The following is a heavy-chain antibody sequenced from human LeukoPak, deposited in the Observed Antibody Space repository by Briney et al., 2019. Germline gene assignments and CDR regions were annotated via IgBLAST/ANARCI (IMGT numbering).Heavy chain of an antibody. CDR1: GFTFSSYA. D-gene: IGHD6-13*01. CDR3: AKDSSGSWYHYYYYGMDV. Sequence: GGSLRLSCAASGFTFSSYAMSWVRQAPGKGLEWVSAISGSGGSTYYADSVKGRFTISRDNSKNTLYLQMNSLRAEDTAVYYCAKDSSGSWYHYYYYGMDVWGQGTTVTVSS. V-gene: IGHV3-23*01. J-gene: IGHJ6*02. CDR2: ISGSGGST.